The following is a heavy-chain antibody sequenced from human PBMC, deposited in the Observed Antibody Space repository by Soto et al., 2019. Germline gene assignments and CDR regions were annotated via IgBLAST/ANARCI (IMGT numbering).Heavy chain of an antibody. CDR2: ISPYNGHT. CDR3: ARDQGTYSSGPNY. CDR1: GYSFTTYG. Sequence: SVKVSCKASGYSFTTYGINWVRQAPGQGLEWMGWISPYNGHTKYVQKLQVRVTMTTDTSTSTAYMELRSLRSDDTAVYYCARDQGTYSSGPNYWGQGTLVTVSS. J-gene: IGHJ4*02. D-gene: IGHD6-25*01. V-gene: IGHV1-18*01.